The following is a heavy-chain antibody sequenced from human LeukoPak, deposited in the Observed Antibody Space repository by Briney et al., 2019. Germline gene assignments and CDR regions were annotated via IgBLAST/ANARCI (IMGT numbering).Heavy chain of an antibody. J-gene: IGHJ3*02. CDR3: ARDLDPDSGFDAFYI. D-gene: IGHD1-1*01. CDR1: GGSISSYY. V-gene: IGHV4-59*01. Sequence: SETLSLTCAVSGGSISSYYWSWIRQPPGKGLEWIGYIYYSGSTNYNPSLKSRVTISVDTSKNQFSLKLSSVTAADTAVYYCARDLDPDSGFDAFYIWGQGTMVTVSS. CDR2: IYYSGST.